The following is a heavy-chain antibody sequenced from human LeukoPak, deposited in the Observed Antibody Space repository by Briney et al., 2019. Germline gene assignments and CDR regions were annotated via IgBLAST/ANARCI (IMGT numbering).Heavy chain of an antibody. V-gene: IGHV3-9*01. CDR2: ISWNSGSI. CDR3: ARSLLHPYYMDV. D-gene: IGHD3-3*01. J-gene: IGHJ6*03. Sequence: GGSLRLSCAASGFTFDVFPMHGVGKPPGRGRGWVSGISWNSGSIGYADSVKGRFTISRDNAKNSLYLQMNSLRAEDTAVYYCARSLLHPYYMDVWGKGTTVTVSS. CDR1: GFTFDVFP.